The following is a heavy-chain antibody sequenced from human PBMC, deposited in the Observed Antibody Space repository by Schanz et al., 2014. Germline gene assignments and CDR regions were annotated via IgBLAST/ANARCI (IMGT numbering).Heavy chain of an antibody. CDR3: AREAKWGQWYFDL. Sequence: VQLVESGGGLVQPGGSLKLSCAASGFPFSSHGMHWVRQAPAKGLEWVAVVGDTGTTKFYADSVKGRLTVSRDNSENTVYLEFYSLRSEDTALYYCAREAKWGQWYFDLWGRGSLVTVSS. CDR2: VGDTGTTK. CDR1: GFPFSSHG. D-gene: IGHD1-26*01. V-gene: IGHV3-30*03. J-gene: IGHJ2*01.